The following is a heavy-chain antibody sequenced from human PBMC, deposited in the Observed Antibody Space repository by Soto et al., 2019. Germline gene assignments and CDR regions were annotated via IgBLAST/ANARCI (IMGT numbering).Heavy chain of an antibody. J-gene: IGHJ4*02. Sequence: TETLSLTCTVYGCSISSNYWSWFWQPPGKRLEWIGYIYSTGSTNYNPSLKSRVTISMDTSKNQFSLKLRSVTPADTAMYFCAGYDCALGWGQGTLV. CDR2: IYSTGST. D-gene: IGHD3-22*01. V-gene: IGHV4-59*01. CDR1: GCSISSNY. CDR3: AGYDCALG.